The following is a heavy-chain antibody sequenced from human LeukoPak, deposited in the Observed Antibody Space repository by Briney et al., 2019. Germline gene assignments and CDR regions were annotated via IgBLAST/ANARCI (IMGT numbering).Heavy chain of an antibody. J-gene: IGHJ5*02. CDR1: GYTFTGYY. CDR2: INPNSGGT. CDR3: ARGHVDTATGFDP. D-gene: IGHD5-18*01. V-gene: IGHV1-2*02. Sequence: GASVKVSCKASGYTFTGYYMHWVRQAPGQGLEWMGWINPNSGGTNYAQKFQGRVTITRDTSISTAYMELSRLRSDDTAVYYCARGHVDTATGFDPWGQGTLVTVSS.